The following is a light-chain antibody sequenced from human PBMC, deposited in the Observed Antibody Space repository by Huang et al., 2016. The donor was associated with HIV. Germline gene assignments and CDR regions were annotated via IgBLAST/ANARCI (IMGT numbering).Light chain of an antibody. CDR2: TAS. J-gene: IGKJ1*01. V-gene: IGKV1-39*01. CDR3: QQSYSTPRT. CDR1: QTISTY. Sequence: DIQMTQSPSSLSASLGDRVTITCRASQTISTYLNWFQQKPGKVPKLLISTASNLQSGVPSRFSGSGSGTDFTLTISSLQPEDFATYYCQQSYSTPRTFGQGTKVEIK.